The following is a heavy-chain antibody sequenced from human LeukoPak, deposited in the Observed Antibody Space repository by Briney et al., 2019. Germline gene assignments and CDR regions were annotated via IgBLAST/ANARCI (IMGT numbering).Heavy chain of an antibody. D-gene: IGHD4/OR15-4a*01. J-gene: IGHJ4*02. CDR2: ISSSSSYI. CDR1: GFTFSSYS. Sequence: GGSLRLSCAASGFTFSSYSMNWVRQAPGKGLEWVSSISSSSSYIYYADSVKGRFTVSRDNAKNSLYLQMNSLRAEDTAVYYCARAVLARLVDYWGQGTLVTVSS. V-gene: IGHV3-21*01. CDR3: ARAVLARLVDY.